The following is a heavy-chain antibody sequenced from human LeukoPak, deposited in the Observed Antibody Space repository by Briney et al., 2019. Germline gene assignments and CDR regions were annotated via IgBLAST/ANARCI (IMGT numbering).Heavy chain of an antibody. D-gene: IGHD3-16*01. CDR2: IYSGGST. Sequence: GGSLRLSCAASGFTFSSYAMSWVRQAPGKGLEWVSVIYSGGSTYYADSVKGRFTISRDNSKNTLYLQMNSLRAEDTAVYYCASSRRGTTFSGYYMDVWGKGTTVTVSS. CDR3: ASSRRGTTFSGYYMDV. J-gene: IGHJ6*03. V-gene: IGHV3-53*01. CDR1: GFTFSSYA.